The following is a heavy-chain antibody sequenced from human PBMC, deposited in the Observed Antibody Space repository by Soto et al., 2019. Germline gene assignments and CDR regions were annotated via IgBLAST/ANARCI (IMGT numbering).Heavy chain of an antibody. CDR2: IIPIFGSP. D-gene: IGHD1-26*01. J-gene: IGHJ3*02. V-gene: IGHV1-69*06. Sequence: SVKVSCKASGGAFSSYAIRWVRQAPGQGLEWMGGIIPIFGSPNYAQTFQGRVTISADKSTSTAYMELRSLRSEDTAMYYCASPGKMSGWYSGIWGQGTMVTVSS. CDR3: ASPGKMSGWYSGI. CDR1: GGAFSSYA.